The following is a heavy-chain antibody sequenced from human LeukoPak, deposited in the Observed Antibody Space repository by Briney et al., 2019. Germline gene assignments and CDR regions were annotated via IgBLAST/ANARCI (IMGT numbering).Heavy chain of an antibody. CDR2: IIPIFGTA. CDR3: ARVGQISGYSIDY. J-gene: IGHJ4*02. Sequence: GASVKVSCKASGGTFSSYAISWVRQAPGQGLEWMGGIIPIFGTANYAQKFQGRVTMTRDMSTSTVYMELSSLRSEDTAVYYCARVGQISGYSIDYWGQGTLVTVSS. D-gene: IGHD3-22*01. CDR1: GGTFSSYA. V-gene: IGHV1-69*05.